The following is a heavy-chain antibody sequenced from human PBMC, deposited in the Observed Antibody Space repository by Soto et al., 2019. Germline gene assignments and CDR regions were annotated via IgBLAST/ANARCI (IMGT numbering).Heavy chain of an antibody. CDR1: GFTFSSYA. Sequence: VGSLRLSCAASGFTFSSYAMSWVRQAPGKGLEWVSAISGSGGSTYYADSVKGRFTISRDNSKNTLYLQMNSLRAEDTAVYYCAREDIVVVPAVHYYYGMDVWGQGTTVTVSS. CDR3: AREDIVVVPAVHYYYGMDV. J-gene: IGHJ6*02. CDR2: ISGSGGST. V-gene: IGHV3-23*01. D-gene: IGHD2-2*01.